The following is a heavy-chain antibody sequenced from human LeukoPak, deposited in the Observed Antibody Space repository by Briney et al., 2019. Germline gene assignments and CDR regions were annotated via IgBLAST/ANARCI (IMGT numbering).Heavy chain of an antibody. CDR3: ARSYCYNYYYYYYMDV. J-gene: IGHJ6*03. Sequence: ASVKVSCKASGYTFTSYGISWVRQAPGQGLEWMGWISAYNGNTNYAQKLQGRVTMTTDTSTSTAYMELRSLRSDDTAVYYCARSYCYNYYYYYYMDVWGKGTTVTVSS. V-gene: IGHV1-18*01. D-gene: IGHD3-16*02. CDR1: GYTFTSYG. CDR2: ISAYNGNT.